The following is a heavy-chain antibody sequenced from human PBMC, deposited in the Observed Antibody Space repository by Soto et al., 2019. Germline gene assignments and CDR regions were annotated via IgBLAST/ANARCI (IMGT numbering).Heavy chain of an antibody. D-gene: IGHD2-15*01. J-gene: IGHJ4*02. V-gene: IGHV3-23*01. CDR1: GFTFSSYA. CDR3: ARDRECSGGSCPSGY. CDR2: ISGSGGST. Sequence: PGGSLRLSCAASGFTFSSYAMSWVRQAPGKGLEWVSAISGSGGSTYYADSVKGRFTISRDNSKNTLYLQMNSLRAEDTAVYYCARDRECSGGSCPSGYWGQGTLVTVSS.